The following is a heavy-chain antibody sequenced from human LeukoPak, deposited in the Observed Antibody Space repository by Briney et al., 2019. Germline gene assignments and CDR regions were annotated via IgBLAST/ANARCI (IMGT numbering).Heavy chain of an antibody. CDR1: GFTFSSYA. J-gene: IGHJ6*02. V-gene: IGHV3-30*04. Sequence: GGSLRLSCAASGFTFSSYAMHWVRQAPGKGLEWVAVISYDGSNKYYADSVKGRFTISRDNSKNTLYLQMNSLRAEDTAVYYCAREGRYNWEWSPYYYYYYGMDVWGQGTTVTVSS. CDR3: AREGRYNWEWSPYYYYYYGMDV. D-gene: IGHD1-20*01. CDR2: ISYDGSNK.